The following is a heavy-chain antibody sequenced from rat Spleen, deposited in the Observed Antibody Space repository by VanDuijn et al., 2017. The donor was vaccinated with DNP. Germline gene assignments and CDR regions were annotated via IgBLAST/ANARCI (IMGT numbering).Heavy chain of an antibody. CDR1: GFTFSDYN. CDR2: IINDGSRT. D-gene: IGHD1-12*01. CDR3: TTLNFYASLAEYFDY. J-gene: IGHJ2*01. V-gene: IGHV5S10*01. Sequence: EVQLVESGGGLVQPGRSLKLSCAASGFTFSDYNMAWVRQAPKKGLEWVATIINDGSRTYYRDSVKGRFTISRDNAKSTLYLQTDSLRSEDTATYYCTTLNFYASLAEYFDYWGQGVMVTVSS.